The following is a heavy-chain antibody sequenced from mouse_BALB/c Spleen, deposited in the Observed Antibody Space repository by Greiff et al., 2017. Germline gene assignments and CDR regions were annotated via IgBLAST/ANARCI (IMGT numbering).Heavy chain of an antibody. CDR1: GYTFTSYW. Sequence: VQLQQSGTVLARPGASVKMSCKASGYTFTSYWMHWVKQRPGQGLEWIGAIYPGNSDTSYNQKFKGKAKLTAVTSTSTAYMELSSLTNEDSAVYYCTRLWYYGSSGAMDYWGQGTAVTVSS. V-gene: IGHV1-5*01. J-gene: IGHJ4*01. D-gene: IGHD1-1*01. CDR2: IYPGNSDT. CDR3: TRLWYYGSSGAMDY.